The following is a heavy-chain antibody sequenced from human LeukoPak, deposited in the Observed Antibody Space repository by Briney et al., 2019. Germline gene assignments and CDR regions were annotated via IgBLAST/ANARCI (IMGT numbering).Heavy chain of an antibody. V-gene: IGHV3-53*01. D-gene: IGHD6-19*01. J-gene: IGHJ4*02. CDR1: GFTVSTNY. CDR3: ARQVAGPYYFDY. CDR2: IYSGDTT. Sequence: GGSLRLSCAASGFTVSTNYVSWVRQTPGKGLEWVSVIYSGDTTYYADSVKGRFTISRDNSKNTLYLQMNSLRAEDTAVYYCARQVAGPYYFDYWGQGTLVTVSS.